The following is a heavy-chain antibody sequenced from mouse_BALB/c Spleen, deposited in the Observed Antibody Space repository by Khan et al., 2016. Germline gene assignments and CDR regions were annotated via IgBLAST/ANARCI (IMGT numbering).Heavy chain of an antibody. CDR2: INPDSSTI. Sequence: EVKLLESGGGLVQPGGSLKLSCAASGFDFSRYWMSWVRQAPGKGLEWIGEINPDSSTINYTPSLKDKFIISRDNAKNTLYLQMSKVRSEDTAIYFCPRLQYYAYMNYWGQGTTLTVSS. J-gene: IGHJ2*01. D-gene: IGHD1-2*01. CDR3: PRLQYYAYMNY. CDR1: GFDFSRYW. V-gene: IGHV4-1*02.